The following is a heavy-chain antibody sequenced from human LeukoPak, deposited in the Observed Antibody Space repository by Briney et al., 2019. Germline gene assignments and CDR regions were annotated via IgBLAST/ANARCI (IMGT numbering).Heavy chain of an antibody. V-gene: IGHV4-34*01. J-gene: IGHJ4*02. CDR2: INHSGST. D-gene: IGHD6-13*01. CDR1: GGSFSGYY. Sequence: SETLSLTCAVYGGSFSGYYWSWIRQPPGKGLEWIGEINHSGSTNYNPSLKSRVTISVGTSKNQFSLKLSSVTAADTAVYYCARGTFRIAAAGKKRAYFDYWGQGTLVTVSS. CDR3: ARGTFRIAAAGKKRAYFDY.